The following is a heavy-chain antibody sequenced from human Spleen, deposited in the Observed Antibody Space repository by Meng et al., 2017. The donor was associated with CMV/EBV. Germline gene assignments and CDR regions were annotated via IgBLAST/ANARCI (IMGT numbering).Heavy chain of an antibody. V-gene: IGHV1-69*02. Sequence: KASGGTFNNYTISWVRQAPGQGLEWMGRIIPLLGITNYAQKFQGRVTIIADKYTTTVHMDLDGLRSDDTAVYYCATSRTTAVSNFDYWGQGTLVTVSS. D-gene: IGHD4-17*01. CDR3: ATSRTTAVSNFDY. CDR2: IIPLLGIT. CDR1: GGTFNNYT. J-gene: IGHJ4*02.